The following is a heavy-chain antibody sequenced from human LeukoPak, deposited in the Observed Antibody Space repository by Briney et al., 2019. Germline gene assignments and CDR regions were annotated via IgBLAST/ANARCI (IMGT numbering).Heavy chain of an antibody. D-gene: IGHD4-17*01. V-gene: IGHV4-30-2*01. CDR1: GGSLSSGGYS. J-gene: IGHJ4*02. CDR2: IYHSGST. Sequence: PSETLSLTCAVPGGSLSSGGYSWSWIRQPPGKGLGWIGYIYHSGSTYYNPSLRGRVTISVDRPKNQLSLKLSSVTAADTAVYYCARGFAGATVTAFDYWGQGTLVTVSS. CDR3: ARGFAGATVTAFDY.